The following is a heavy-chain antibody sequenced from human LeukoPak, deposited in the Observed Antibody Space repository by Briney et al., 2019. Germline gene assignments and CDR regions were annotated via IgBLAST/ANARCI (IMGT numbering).Heavy chain of an antibody. CDR3: ASGAWGRHDY. CDR2: IYPGDSDT. D-gene: IGHD7-27*01. J-gene: IGHJ4*02. CDR1: GYSFPSNY. V-gene: IGHV5-51*01. Sequence: RGESLKISCSGSGYSFPSNYIGWVRQMPEEGLEWVGIIYPGDSDTRYSPSFQGQVTISADKSVNTAYLQWNSLKASDTAIYYCASGAWGRHDYWGQGTLVTVSS.